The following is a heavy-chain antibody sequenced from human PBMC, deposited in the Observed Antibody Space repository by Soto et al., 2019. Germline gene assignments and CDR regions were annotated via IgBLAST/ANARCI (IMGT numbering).Heavy chain of an antibody. V-gene: IGHV3-33*01. D-gene: IGHD4-4*01. Sequence: WWSLRLSCAASVFTFSSHAMNWFRQAPGKGLEWVALIWNAGNNKYYTDAGSVKGRFTISRDNSRNTLYLEMNSVRADDTAVYYCARGPDYSNFGYFDYWGQGTLVTVSS. CDR2: IWNAGNNK. J-gene: IGHJ4*02. CDR3: ARGPDYSNFGYFDY. CDR1: VFTFSSHA.